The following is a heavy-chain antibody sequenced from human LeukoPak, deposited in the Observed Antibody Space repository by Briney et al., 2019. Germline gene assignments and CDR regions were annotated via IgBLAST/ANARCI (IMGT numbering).Heavy chain of an antibody. V-gene: IGHV4-39*07. J-gene: IGHJ6*03. CDR2: IFYSGST. CDR3: ARRVGRYFGERAYYYNYMDV. CDR1: GGSISTSNYY. D-gene: IGHD3-10*01. Sequence: SETLSLTCTVSGGSISTSNYYWGWVRQPPGKALEWIGNIFYSGSTYYSPSLKSRVTISLDTSRNQFSLKLNSVTAADTAVYYCARRVGRYFGERAYYYNYMDVWGKGTTVTISS.